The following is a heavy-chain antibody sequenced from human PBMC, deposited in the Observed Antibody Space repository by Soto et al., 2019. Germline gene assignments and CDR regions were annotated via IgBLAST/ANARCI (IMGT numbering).Heavy chain of an antibody. CDR1: GGTFSSYA. D-gene: IGHD3-22*01. CDR3: AGGPLEYYDSSGYFFSYYFDY. V-gene: IGHV1-69*13. CDR2: IIPIFGTA. J-gene: IGHJ4*02. Sequence: ASVKVSCKASGGTFSSYAISWVRQAPGQGLEWMGGIIPIFGTANYAQKFQGRVTITADESTSTAYMELSSLRSEDTAVYYCAGGPLEYYDSSGYFFSYYFDYWGQGTLVTISS.